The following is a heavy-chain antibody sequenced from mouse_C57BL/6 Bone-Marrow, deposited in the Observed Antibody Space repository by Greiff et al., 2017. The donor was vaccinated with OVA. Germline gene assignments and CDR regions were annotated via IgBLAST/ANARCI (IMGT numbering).Heavy chain of an antibody. CDR3: AITTVVAYYAMDY. V-gene: IGHV1-81*01. CDR1: GYTFTSYG. Sequence: QVQLQPSGAELARPGASVKLSCKASGYTFTSYGISWVKQRTGQGLEWIGEIYPRSGNTYYNEKFKGKATLTADKSSSTAYMELRSLTSEDSAVYFCAITTVVAYYAMDYWGQGTSVTVSS. D-gene: IGHD1-1*01. CDR2: IYPRSGNT. J-gene: IGHJ4*01.